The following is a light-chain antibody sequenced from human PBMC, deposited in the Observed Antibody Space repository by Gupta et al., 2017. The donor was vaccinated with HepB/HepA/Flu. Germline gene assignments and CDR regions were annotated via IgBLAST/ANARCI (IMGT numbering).Light chain of an antibody. CDR3: QQRSNWPLT. V-gene: IGKV3-11*01. CDR2: DAS. J-gene: IGKJ4*01. Sequence: EIVLTPSPATLSWSPGERATLSCRTSQSVSTYLAWYQQKPGQAPRLLIYDASNRATGIPARFSCSGSGTDFTLTISSLEPEDFAGYYCQQRSNWPLTFGGGTKVEIK. CDR1: QSVSTY.